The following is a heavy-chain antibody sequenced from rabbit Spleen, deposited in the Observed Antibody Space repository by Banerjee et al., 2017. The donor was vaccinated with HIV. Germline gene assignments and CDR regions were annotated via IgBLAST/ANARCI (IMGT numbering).Heavy chain of an antibody. CDR1: GFDFSSYY. CDR2: IDPFFGTT. J-gene: IGHJ4*01. Sequence: QLKESRGGLVQPGGSLKLSCKGSGFDFSSYYMSWVRQATGKGLEWIGYIDPFFGTTYYASWVNGLFTISSHNAQNTLYLQLNSLTAADTATYFCAKELTDVIGWNFGLWGPGTLVTVS. D-gene: IGHD1-1*01. CDR3: AKELTDVIGWNFGL. V-gene: IGHV1S7*01.